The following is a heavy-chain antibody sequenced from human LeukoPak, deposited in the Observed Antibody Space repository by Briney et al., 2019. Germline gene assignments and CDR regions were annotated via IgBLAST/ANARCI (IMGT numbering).Heavy chain of an antibody. J-gene: IGHJ4*02. CDR2: IDHSGNT. CDR3: ARVGSWYYFDY. D-gene: IGHD6-19*01. CDR1: GASINSNY. Sequence: SETLSLTCTVSGASINSNYWSWIRQPPGEGLEWIAYIDHSGNTNYNPSLKSRVTISRDMSKNQFSLKLTSVTAADTAMYYCARVGSWYYFDYWGQGILVTVSS. V-gene: IGHV4-59*01.